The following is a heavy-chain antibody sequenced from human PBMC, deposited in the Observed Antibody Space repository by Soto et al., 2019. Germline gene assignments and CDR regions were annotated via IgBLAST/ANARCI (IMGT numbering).Heavy chain of an antibody. D-gene: IGHD6-6*01. CDR3: VRASIAASGFDS. CDR2: IIPLFGTT. V-gene: IGHV1-69*12. J-gene: IGHJ4*02. Sequence: QVQLVQSGAEVKKPGSSVKVSCKVSGGPFSSYTLSWVRQAPGQGPEWMGEIIPLFGTTNYVQGFQGRLTIAADVSTNTAYMELSSLTSDDPALYYCVRASIAASGFDSWGQGTLVTVS. CDR1: GGPFSSYT.